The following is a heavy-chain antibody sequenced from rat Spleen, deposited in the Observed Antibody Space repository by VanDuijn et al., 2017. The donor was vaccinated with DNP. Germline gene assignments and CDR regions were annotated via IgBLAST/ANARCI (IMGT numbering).Heavy chain of an antibody. CDR1: GFTFNDYW. V-gene: IGHV5-31*01. Sequence: EVQLVESGGGLVQPGRSLKLSCVASGFTFNDYWMTWIRQAPGKGLEWVASISYDGSSTYYRDSVKGRFTFSRDNAKSTLYLQMDSLRSEDTATYYCARHVPGYNVMDAWGQGASVTVSS. D-gene: IGHD1-4*01. J-gene: IGHJ4*01. CDR3: ARHVPGYNVMDA. CDR2: ISYDGSST.